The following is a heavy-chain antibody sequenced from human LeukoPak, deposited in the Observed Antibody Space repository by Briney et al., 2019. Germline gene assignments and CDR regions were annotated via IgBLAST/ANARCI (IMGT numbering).Heavy chain of an antibody. Sequence: GGSLRLSCAASGFTFTDCYMSWIRQAPGKGLEWLSYISSSGSTIYYADSVKGRFTISRDNSKNTLYLQMNSLRAEDTAVYYCARDPQIAVAGTGLMAQGSFDYWGQGTLVTVSS. CDR1: GFTFTDCY. D-gene: IGHD6-19*01. V-gene: IGHV3-11*04. CDR3: ARDPQIAVAGTGLMAQGSFDY. J-gene: IGHJ4*02. CDR2: ISSSGSTI.